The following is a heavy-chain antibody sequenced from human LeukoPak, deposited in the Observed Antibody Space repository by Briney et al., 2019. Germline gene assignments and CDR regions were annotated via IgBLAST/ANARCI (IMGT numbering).Heavy chain of an antibody. D-gene: IGHD3-3*01. Sequence: GGSLRLSCAASGFTFSNYWMSWVRQAPGKGLEWLANIKPDGSEKYYVDSVKGRFSISRVNVRNALYLQMNSLRVGDTALYYCARGDFWSGDYTDAFDVWGQGAMVTVSS. V-gene: IGHV3-7*04. CDR2: IKPDGSEK. CDR3: ARGDFWSGDYTDAFDV. CDR1: GFTFSNYW. J-gene: IGHJ3*01.